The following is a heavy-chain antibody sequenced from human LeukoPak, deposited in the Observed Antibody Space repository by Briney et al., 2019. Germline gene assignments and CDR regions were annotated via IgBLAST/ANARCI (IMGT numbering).Heavy chain of an antibody. V-gene: IGHV3-23*01. Sequence: GGSLRLSCAASGFTFSSYAMSWVRQAPGKGLEWVSAISGSGGSTYYADSAKGRFTISRDNSKNTLYLQMNSLRAEDTAVYYCAKNRKATGTWDLDLDWGQGTLVTVSS. J-gene: IGHJ4*02. CDR1: GFTFSSYA. D-gene: IGHD1-1*01. CDR2: ISGSGGST. CDR3: AKNRKATGTWDLDLD.